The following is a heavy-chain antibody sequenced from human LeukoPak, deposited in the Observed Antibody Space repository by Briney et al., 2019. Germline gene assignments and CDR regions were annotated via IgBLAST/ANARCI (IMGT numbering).Heavy chain of an antibody. J-gene: IGHJ5*02. CDR1: GGSFSGYY. CDR3: ARDLAGDGYWFDP. V-gene: IGHV4-59*10. Sequence: SSETLSLTCAVYGGSFSGYYWSWIRQPPGKGLEWIGRIYTSGSTNYNPSLKSRVTISVDTSKNQFSLKLSSVTAADTAVYYCARDLAGDGYWFDPWGQGTLVTVSS. CDR2: IYTSGST. D-gene: IGHD2-2*03.